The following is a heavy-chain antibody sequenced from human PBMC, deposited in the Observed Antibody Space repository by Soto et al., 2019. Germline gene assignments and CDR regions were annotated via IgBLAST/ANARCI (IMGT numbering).Heavy chain of an antibody. Sequence: PSETLSLTCTVYGGSFSSYYWSWVRQSPGKGLEWIAEINQRGIVNYNPSLKSRVIMSLDTSKNQFSLNLTSVTAADTAVYYCARGGYYDPRDVWGHGTTVTVSS. D-gene: IGHD3-22*01. J-gene: IGHJ6*02. V-gene: IGHV4-34*01. CDR2: INQRGIV. CDR1: GGSFSSYY. CDR3: ARGGYYDPRDV.